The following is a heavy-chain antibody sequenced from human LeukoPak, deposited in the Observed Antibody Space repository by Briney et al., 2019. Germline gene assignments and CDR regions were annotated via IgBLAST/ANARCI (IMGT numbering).Heavy chain of an antibody. D-gene: IGHD1-26*01. CDR1: GYSITNGYY. V-gene: IGHV4-38-2*02. J-gene: IGHJ5*02. Sequence: SETLSLTCTVSGYSITNGYYWGWIRQPPGKGLEWIGSIYHDGRIDYNPSLKSRVTISRDTSNDQFSLKLSSVTPADTAVYYCARGGNYWPQWWFDPWGRGTLVSVSS. CDR3: ARGGNYWPQWWFDP. CDR2: IYHDGRI.